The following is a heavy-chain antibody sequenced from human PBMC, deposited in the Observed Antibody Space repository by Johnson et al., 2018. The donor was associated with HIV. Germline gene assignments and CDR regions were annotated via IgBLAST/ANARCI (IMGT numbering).Heavy chain of an antibody. CDR1: GFTFSSYW. Sequence: VQLVESGGGLVQPGVSLRLSCAASGFTFSSYWMSWVRQAPGKGLEWVANIKQDGSEKYYVDSVKGRFTISRDNAKNSLYLQMNSLRAEDTAVYYCAREGGIAAAGTDAFDIWGQGTMVTVSS. V-gene: IGHV3-7*01. CDR2: IKQDGSEK. CDR3: AREGGIAAAGTDAFDI. J-gene: IGHJ3*02. D-gene: IGHD6-13*01.